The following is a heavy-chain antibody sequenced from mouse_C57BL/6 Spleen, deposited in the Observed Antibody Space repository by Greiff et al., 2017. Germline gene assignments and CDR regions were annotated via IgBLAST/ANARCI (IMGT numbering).Heavy chain of an antibody. CDR2: SRNKANDYTT. CDR3: ARDYDYPGAMDY. D-gene: IGHD2-4*01. J-gene: IGHJ4*01. Sequence: EVQLVESGGGLVQSGRSLRLSCATSGFTFSDFYMEWVRQAPGKGLEWIAASRNKANDYTTEYSASVKGRFIVSRDTSQSILYLQMNALRAEDTAIYYCARDYDYPGAMDYWGQGTSVTVSS. CDR1: GFTFSDFY. V-gene: IGHV7-1*01.